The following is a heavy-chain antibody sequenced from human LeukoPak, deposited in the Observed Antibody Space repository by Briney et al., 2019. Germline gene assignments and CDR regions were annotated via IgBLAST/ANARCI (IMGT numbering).Heavy chain of an antibody. CDR2: ISSSSSTI. CDR1: GFTFSSYS. D-gene: IGHD1-26*01. CDR3: AKDRSGSYFTYYYYGMDV. Sequence: GGSLRLSCAASGFTFSSYSMNWVRQAPGKGLEWVSYISSSSSTIYYADSVKGRFTISRDNSKNTLYLQMNSLRAEDTAVYYCAKDRSGSYFTYYYYGMDVWGQGTTVTVPS. V-gene: IGHV3-48*01. J-gene: IGHJ6*02.